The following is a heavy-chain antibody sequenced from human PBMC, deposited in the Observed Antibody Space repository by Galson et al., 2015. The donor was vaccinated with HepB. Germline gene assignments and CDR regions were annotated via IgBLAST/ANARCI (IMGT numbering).Heavy chain of an antibody. CDR1: GFTFSSYG. D-gene: IGHD3-3*01. J-gene: IGHJ4*02. V-gene: IGHV3-30*18. Sequence: SLRLSCAASGFTFSSYGMHWVRQAPGKGLEWVAVISYDGSNKYYADSVKGRFTISRDNSKNTLYLQMNSLRAEDTAVYYCAKGEWLLPGSVDFDYWGQGTLVTVSS. CDR2: ISYDGSNK. CDR3: AKGEWLLPGSVDFDY.